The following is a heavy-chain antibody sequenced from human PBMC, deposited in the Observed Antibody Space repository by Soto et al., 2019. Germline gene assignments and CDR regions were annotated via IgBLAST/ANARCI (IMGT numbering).Heavy chain of an antibody. CDR2: TYYRSKWYN. Sequence: QTLSLPCAISGDSVSSNSAAWNWIRQSPSRGLEWLGRTYYRSKWYNDYAVSVKSRITINPDTSKNQFSLQLNSVTPEDTAVYYCARGRDMRFIAAAGTEAFDYWGQGTLVTVPQ. CDR3: ARGRDMRFIAAAGTEAFDY. V-gene: IGHV6-1*01. CDR1: GDSVSSNSAA. D-gene: IGHD6-13*01. J-gene: IGHJ4*02.